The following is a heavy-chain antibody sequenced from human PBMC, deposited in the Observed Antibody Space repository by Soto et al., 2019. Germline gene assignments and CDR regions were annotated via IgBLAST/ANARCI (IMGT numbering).Heavy chain of an antibody. Sequence: ASVKVSCKASGYTFTSYDINWVRQATGQGLEWMGWMNPNSGNTGYAQKFQGRVTMTRNTSISTAYMELSSLRSEDTAVYYCARGRIYDILTGWTPHLDYWGQGTLVTVSS. D-gene: IGHD3-9*01. CDR3: ARGRIYDILTGWTPHLDY. J-gene: IGHJ4*02. CDR1: GYTFTSYD. CDR2: MNPNSGNT. V-gene: IGHV1-8*01.